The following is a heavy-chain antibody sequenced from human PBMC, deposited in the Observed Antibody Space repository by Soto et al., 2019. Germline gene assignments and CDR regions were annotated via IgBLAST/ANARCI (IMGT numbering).Heavy chain of an antibody. CDR1: GFIFSSYD. CDR3: AKDLAASVATYYFYGMHV. J-gene: IGHJ6*02. D-gene: IGHD5-12*01. V-gene: IGHV3-30*18. Sequence: QVQLVESGGGVVQPGRSLRLSCAASGFIFSSYDMHWVRQAPGKGLEWVAVVSDDGSNKYYADSVKGRFSISRDNSKNTLSLQMTGLRAEDTAIYYCAKDLAASVATYYFYGMHVWGQGTTVTVSS. CDR2: VSDDGSNK.